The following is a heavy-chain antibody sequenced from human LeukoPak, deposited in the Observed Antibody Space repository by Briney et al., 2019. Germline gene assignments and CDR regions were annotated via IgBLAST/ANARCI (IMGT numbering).Heavy chain of an antibody. V-gene: IGHV3-53*01. CDR3: ARVRDYYDSRGYYFEYFDH. CDR2: LYSGGST. D-gene: IGHD3-22*01. Sequence: GGSLRLSCAASGFTVSRNYMSWVRQAPGKGLEWVSVLYSGGSTNYADSVKGRFTISRDNSKNTLYLQMNSLRAEDTAVYYCARVRDYYDSRGYYFEYFDHWGQGTLVTVSS. CDR1: GFTVSRNY. J-gene: IGHJ1*01.